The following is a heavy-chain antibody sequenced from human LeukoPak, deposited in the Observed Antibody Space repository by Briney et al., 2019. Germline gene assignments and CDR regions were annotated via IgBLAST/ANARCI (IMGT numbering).Heavy chain of an antibody. CDR3: ARVDDRGHYYDSSGPRKLFDY. Sequence: GASVKVSCKASGYTFTGYYMHWVRQAPGQGLEWMGWINPNSGGTNYAQKFQGRVTMTRDTSISTAYMELSRLRSDDTAVYYCARVDDRGHYYDSSGPRKLFDYWGQGTVVTVSS. CDR2: INPNSGGT. J-gene: IGHJ4*02. CDR1: GYTFTGYY. V-gene: IGHV1-2*02. D-gene: IGHD3-22*01.